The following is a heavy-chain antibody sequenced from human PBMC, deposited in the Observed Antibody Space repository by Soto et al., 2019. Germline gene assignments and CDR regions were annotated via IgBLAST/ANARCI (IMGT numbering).Heavy chain of an antibody. D-gene: IGHD5-18*01. CDR2: INIDGSIT. J-gene: IGHJ4*02. CDR1: GFTFSRYW. Sequence: EVQLVESGGGLVQPGGSLRLSCVASGFTFSRYWMHWVRQAPGKGLVWVSRINIDGSITNYADSVKGRFTISRDSAKNTLYLQMNSLRVEDTAAYHCARGGADTAMAHDHWGQGTLVTVSS. V-gene: IGHV3-74*01. CDR3: ARGGADTAMAHDH.